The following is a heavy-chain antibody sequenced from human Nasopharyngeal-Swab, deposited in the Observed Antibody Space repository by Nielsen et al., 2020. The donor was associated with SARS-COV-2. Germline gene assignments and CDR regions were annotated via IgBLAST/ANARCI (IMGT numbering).Heavy chain of an antibody. CDR2: ISSSSSYI. J-gene: IGHJ6*02. Sequence: GESLKISCAASGFTFSSYSMNWVRQAPGKGLEWVSSISSSSSYIYYADSVKGRFTISRDNAKNSLYLQVNSLRAEDTAVYYCARGCVLTGPSCYYYGMDVWGQGTTVTVSS. V-gene: IGHV3-21*01. CDR3: ARGCVLTGPSCYYYGMDV. D-gene: IGHD3-9*01. CDR1: GFTFSSYS.